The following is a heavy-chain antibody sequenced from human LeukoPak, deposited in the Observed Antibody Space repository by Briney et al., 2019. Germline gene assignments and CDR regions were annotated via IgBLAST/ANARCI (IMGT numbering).Heavy chain of an antibody. Sequence: GSLELSCAASGFPFSSYNMNWVRQAPGKGLEWVSSISSSSSYINYADSVKGRFTISRDNAKNSLYLQMNSLRAEDTAVYYCARATDGDYVPYWGQGTLVTVSS. J-gene: IGHJ4*02. V-gene: IGHV3-21*01. CDR3: ARATDGDYVPY. CDR2: ISSSSSYI. CDR1: GFPFSSYN. D-gene: IGHD4-17*01.